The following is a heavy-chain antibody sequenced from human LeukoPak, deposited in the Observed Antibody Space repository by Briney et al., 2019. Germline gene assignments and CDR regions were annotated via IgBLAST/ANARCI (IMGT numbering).Heavy chain of an antibody. CDR2: INQGGST. D-gene: IGHD2-15*01. Sequence: SETLSLTCAVYGGSFSGYYWSWIRQPPGKGLERIGEINQGGSTNYDPSLKSRVTISVDTSKNQFSLKLSSVTAADAAVYYCARGRRYCSGGSCYSYYYYGMDVWGQGTTVTVSS. CDR1: GGSFSGYY. CDR3: ARGRRYCSGGSCYSYYYYGMDV. V-gene: IGHV4-34*01. J-gene: IGHJ6*02.